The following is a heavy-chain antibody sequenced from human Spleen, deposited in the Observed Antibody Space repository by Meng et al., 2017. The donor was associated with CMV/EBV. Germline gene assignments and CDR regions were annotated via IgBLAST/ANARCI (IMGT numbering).Heavy chain of an antibody. CDR2: IRYDGSNK. Sequence: GGSLRLSCAASGFTFSSYGMHWVRQAPGQGLEWVAFIRYDGSNKYYADSVKGRFTISRDNAKNSLYLQMNSLRAEDTALYYCARDIGGYFYDSSGYTYHFDYWGQGTLVTVSS. V-gene: IGHV3-30*02. CDR1: GFTFSSYG. J-gene: IGHJ4*02. D-gene: IGHD3-22*01. CDR3: ARDIGGYFYDSSGYTYHFDY.